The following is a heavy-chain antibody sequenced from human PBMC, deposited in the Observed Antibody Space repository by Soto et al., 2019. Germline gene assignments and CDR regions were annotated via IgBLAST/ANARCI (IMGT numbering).Heavy chain of an antibody. CDR2: IKGDVITT. Sequence: EVQLVESGGGLVQPGGSLRLSCAASGFTFSSYWIHWVRQAPGEGLVWVSRIKGDVITTNYAESVKGRFTISRDNAKNTVFLQMNRLRAEDTAGYYCARGAFGAYYLDSWGQGTLVTVSS. CDR1: GFTFSSYW. V-gene: IGHV3-74*01. D-gene: IGHD3-3*01. CDR3: ARGAFGAYYLDS. J-gene: IGHJ4*02.